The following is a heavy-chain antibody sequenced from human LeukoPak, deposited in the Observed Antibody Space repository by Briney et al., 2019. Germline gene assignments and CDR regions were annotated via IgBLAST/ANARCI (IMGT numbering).Heavy chain of an antibody. CDR2: IYHSGFA. V-gene: IGHV4-4*02. CDR1: DVSISSNYW. CDR3: ARHKIAAGLDY. D-gene: IGHD6-13*01. Sequence: SGTLSLTCAVSDVSISSNYWWNWVRQTPGQGLEWIGEIYHSGFANYSPSLNSRVTILVDKSENQFSLRLSSVTAADTAIYYCARHKIAAGLDYWGQGTLVTVSS. J-gene: IGHJ4*02.